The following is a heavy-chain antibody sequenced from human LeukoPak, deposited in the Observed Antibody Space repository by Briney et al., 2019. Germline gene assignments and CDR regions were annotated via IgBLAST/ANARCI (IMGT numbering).Heavy chain of an antibody. D-gene: IGHD6-13*01. CDR1: GGTFSSYA. V-gene: IGHV1-69*05. J-gene: IGHJ1*01. Sequence: SVKVSCKASGGTFSSYAISWVRQAPGQGLERMGGIIPIFGTANYAQKFQGRVTITTDESTSTAYMELSSLRSEDTAVYYCARAGIAAAGTEYFQHWGQGTLVTVSS. CDR3: ARAGIAAAGTEYFQH. CDR2: IIPIFGTA.